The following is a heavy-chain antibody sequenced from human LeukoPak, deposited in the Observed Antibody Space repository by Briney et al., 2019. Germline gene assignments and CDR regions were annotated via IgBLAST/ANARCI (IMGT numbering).Heavy chain of an antibody. CDR1: GITFSTHW. Sequence: GGSLRLSCAPSGITFSTHWMHWVRQAPGKGLVWVSRINSDGSNTGHADSVKGRFTISRDNAKNTLYLHMSSLRDEDTAVYYCARGGSGNYFGFGFWGQGALVTVSS. CDR2: INSDGSNT. J-gene: IGHJ4*02. V-gene: IGHV3-74*01. D-gene: IGHD1-26*01. CDR3: ARGGSGNYFGFGF.